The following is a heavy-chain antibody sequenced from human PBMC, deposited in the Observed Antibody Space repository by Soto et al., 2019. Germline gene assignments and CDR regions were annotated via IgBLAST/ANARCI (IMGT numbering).Heavy chain of an antibody. D-gene: IGHD2-15*01. Sequence: GRSLRLSCAACGFTFGSYAVHWVRLAPDKGLEWVAVISYDGSNKYYADSVKGRFTISRDNSKNTLYLQMNSLRAEDTAVYYGAKDQRYSPEHF. J-gene: IGHJ1*01. V-gene: IGHV3-30-3*01. CDR3: AKDQRYSPEHF. CDR2: ISYDGSNK. CDR1: GFTFGSYA.